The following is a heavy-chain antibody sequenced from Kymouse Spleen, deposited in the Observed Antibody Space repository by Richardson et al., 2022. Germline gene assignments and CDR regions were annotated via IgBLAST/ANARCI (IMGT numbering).Heavy chain of an antibody. V-gene: IGHV3-73*02. J-gene: IGHJ4*02. CDR3: THVDTAMAFFDY. CDR1: GFTFSGSA. D-gene: IGHD5-18,IGHD5-18*01. Sequence: EVQLVESGGGLVQPGGSLKLSCAASGFTFSGSAMHWVRQASGKGLEWVGRIRSKANSYATAYAASVKGRFTISRDDSKNTAYLQMNSLKTEDTAVYYCTHVDTAMAFFDYWGQGTLVTVSS. CDR2: IRSKANSYAT.